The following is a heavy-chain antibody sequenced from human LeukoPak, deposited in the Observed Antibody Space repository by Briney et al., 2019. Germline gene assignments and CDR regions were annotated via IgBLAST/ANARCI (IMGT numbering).Heavy chain of an antibody. V-gene: IGHV1-18*01. CDR3: ARDEASYFYDSGGRIDL. CDR1: GYTFTSYG. J-gene: IGHJ5*02. CDR2: ISAYNGNT. D-gene: IGHD3-22*01. Sequence: GASVKVSCKASGYTFTSYGISWVRQAPGQGLEWMGWISAYNGNTNYAQSLQGRVTMTTDTSTATAYMELRSLTSDDTAVYYCARDEASYFYDSGGRIDLWGQGTLVTVSS.